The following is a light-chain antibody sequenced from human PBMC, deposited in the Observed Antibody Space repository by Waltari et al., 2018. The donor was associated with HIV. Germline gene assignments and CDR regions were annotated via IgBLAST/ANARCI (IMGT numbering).Light chain of an antibody. CDR2: HDN. CDR1: NIGTKS. Sequence: SYVLTQPPSVSVAPGKTATITCGGDNIGTKSVQWYQQRPGQAPVLVVYHDNNRPSGVPGRSSGSNSGDPATLTISRVEAGDEADYYCQAWYHSDDPIFFGGGTQLTVL. J-gene: IGLJ2*01. V-gene: IGLV3-21*03. CDR3: QAWYHSDDPIF.